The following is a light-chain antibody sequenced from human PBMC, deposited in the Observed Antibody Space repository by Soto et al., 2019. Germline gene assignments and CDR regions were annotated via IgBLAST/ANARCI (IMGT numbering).Light chain of an antibody. J-gene: IGLJ1*01. Sequence: QSVLTQPPSVSAAPGQKVTISCSGSSSNIGNNYVSWYQQLPGTAPKLLIYENNKRPSGIPDRFSGSKSGTSATLGITGLQTGDEADYYCGTWDSSLSAYVFGTGTNHRP. CDR1: SSNIGNNY. V-gene: IGLV1-51*02. CDR3: GTWDSSLSAYV. CDR2: ENN.